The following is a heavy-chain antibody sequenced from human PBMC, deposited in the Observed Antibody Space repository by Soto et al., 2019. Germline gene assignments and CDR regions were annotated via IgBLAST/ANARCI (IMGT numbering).Heavy chain of an antibody. D-gene: IGHD6-13*01. CDR2: IIPIFGTA. CDR1: GGTFSSYA. J-gene: IGHJ6*02. V-gene: IGHV1-69*13. Sequence: SVKVSCKASGGTFSSYAISWVRQAPGQGLEWMGGIIPIFGTANYAQKFQGRVTITADESTSTAYMELSSLRSEDTAVYYCARVRYSSSWYLTPAYYYYGMDVWGQGTTVTVSS. CDR3: ARVRYSSSWYLTPAYYYYGMDV.